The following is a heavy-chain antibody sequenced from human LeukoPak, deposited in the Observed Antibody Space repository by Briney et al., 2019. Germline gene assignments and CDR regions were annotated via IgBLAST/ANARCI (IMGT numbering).Heavy chain of an antibody. V-gene: IGHV4-30-2*01. CDR1: GGSISSGGYS. Sequence: SQTLSLTCAVSGGSISSGGYSWSWIRQPPGKGLEWIGYIYHSGSTYYNPSLKSRVTISVDRSKNQFSLKLSSVTAADTAVYYCARETPLRNRSHFDYWGQGTLVTVSS. D-gene: IGHD2/OR15-2a*01. J-gene: IGHJ4*02. CDR3: ARETPLRNRSHFDY. CDR2: IYHSGST.